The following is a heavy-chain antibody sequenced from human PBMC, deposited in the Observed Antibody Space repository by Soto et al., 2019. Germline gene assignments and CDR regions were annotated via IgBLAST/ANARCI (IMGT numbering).Heavy chain of an antibody. J-gene: IGHJ6*04. CDR1: GGSIGNSY. CDR2: IRAAAST. V-gene: IGHV4-4*07. D-gene: IGHD1-1*01. Sequence: QVHLQESGPGLVKPSETLSLTCSVSGGSIGNSYWSWIRQPAGKGLEWIGRIRAAASTVYNASLRSRVTMSMDTSKNQFSLQLTSVTAADTAVYYCATAEGGSVLGGWKDNYYGMDVWGEGTTVTVSS. CDR3: ATAEGGSVLGGWKDNYYGMDV.